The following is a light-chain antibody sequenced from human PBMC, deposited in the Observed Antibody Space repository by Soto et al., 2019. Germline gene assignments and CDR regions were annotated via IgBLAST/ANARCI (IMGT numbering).Light chain of an antibody. CDR3: CSYAGSSTYV. CDR2: EGS. Sequence: QPVLTQPASVSGSPGQPITISCSGTSGDVGSSNLVSWYQQLPGKAPKLMIYEGSKRPSGVSNRISGSKSGNTASLTISGLQAEDEADYYCCSYAGSSTYVFGTGTKLTVL. CDR1: SGDVGSSNL. J-gene: IGLJ1*01. V-gene: IGLV2-23*01.